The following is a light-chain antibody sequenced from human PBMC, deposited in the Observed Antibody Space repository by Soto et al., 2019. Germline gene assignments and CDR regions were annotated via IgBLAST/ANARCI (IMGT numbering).Light chain of an antibody. J-gene: IGKJ1*01. CDR1: QNIGRY. CDR3: LQYNGFTRT. V-gene: IGKV1-5*03. CDR2: AAS. Sequence: DIQMTQTPPTLSASIGDRVTITCRASQNIGRYLAWYQQKPGEAPKFLIYAASSSENGVPSRFSGGRSETEFTLTIAGLQPDDFATYYCLQYNGFTRTFGQGTRV.